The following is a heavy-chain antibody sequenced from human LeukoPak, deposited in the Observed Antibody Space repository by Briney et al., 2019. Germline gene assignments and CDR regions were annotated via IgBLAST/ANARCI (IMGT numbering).Heavy chain of an antibody. V-gene: IGHV3-48*04. CDR2: ISSSSSTI. CDR3: ARDYYYGSGSLDY. CDR1: GFTFSSYS. Sequence: PGGSLRLSCAASGFTFSSYSMNWVRQAPGKGLEWVSYISSSSSTIYYADSVKGRFTISRDNAKNTLYLQMNSLRAEDTAVYYCARDYYYGSGSLDYWGQGTLVTVSS. J-gene: IGHJ4*02. D-gene: IGHD3-10*01.